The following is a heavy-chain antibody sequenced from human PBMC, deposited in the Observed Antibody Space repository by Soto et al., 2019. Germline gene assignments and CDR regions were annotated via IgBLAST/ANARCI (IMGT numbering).Heavy chain of an antibody. J-gene: IGHJ5*02. CDR1: GGSISSGGYY. CDR3: ARDDYGGGGDVNWFDP. CDR2: IYYSGST. V-gene: IGHV4-31*03. D-gene: IGHD4-17*01. Sequence: QVQLQESGPGLVKPSQTLSLTCTVSGGSISSGGYYWSWIRQHPGKGLEWIGYIYYSGSTYYNPSLKSRVTISVDTSKNQFSLKLSSVAAADTAVYYWARDDYGGGGDVNWFDPWGQGTLVTVSS.